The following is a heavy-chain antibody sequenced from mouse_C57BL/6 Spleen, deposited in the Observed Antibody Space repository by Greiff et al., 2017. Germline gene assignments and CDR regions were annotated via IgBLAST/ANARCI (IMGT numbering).Heavy chain of an antibody. Sequence: QVQLQQPGAELVRPGSSVKLSCKASGYTFTSYWMDWVKQRPGQGLEWIGNIYPSDSETHYNQKFKDKATLTVDKSSSTAYMQLSSLTSEDSAVYYCARSPHYAMDYWGQGTSVTVSS. V-gene: IGHV1-61*01. CDR3: ARSPHYAMDY. CDR1: GYTFTSYW. J-gene: IGHJ4*01. CDR2: IYPSDSET.